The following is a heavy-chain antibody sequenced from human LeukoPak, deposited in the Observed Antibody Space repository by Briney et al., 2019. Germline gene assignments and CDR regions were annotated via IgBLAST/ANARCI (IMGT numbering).Heavy chain of an antibody. CDR2: ISSSGST. CDR3: AKKDYYYMDV. V-gene: IGHV4-61*02. CDR1: GDSISSGDYY. J-gene: IGHJ6*03. Sequence: PSQTLSLTCTVSGDSISSGDYYWSWIRQPAGKGLEWIGRISSSGSTNYNPSLKSRVTISVDTSKNQFSLKLSSVTAADTAVYYCAKKDYYYMDVWGKGTTVTVSS.